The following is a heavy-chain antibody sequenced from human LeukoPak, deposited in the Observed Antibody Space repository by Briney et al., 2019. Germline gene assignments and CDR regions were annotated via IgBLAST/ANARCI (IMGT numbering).Heavy chain of an antibody. Sequence: GESLKISCQGSGYSFTTYWIGWVRQMPGKGLEWMGIIYPADSDTTYSPSFQGQVTISADKSISTAYLQWSSLKASDTAMYYCARHILWSGAGIDYWGQGTLVTVSS. CDR2: IYPADSDT. D-gene: IGHD2-21*01. V-gene: IGHV5-51*01. J-gene: IGHJ4*02. CDR3: ARHILWSGAGIDY. CDR1: GYSFTTYW.